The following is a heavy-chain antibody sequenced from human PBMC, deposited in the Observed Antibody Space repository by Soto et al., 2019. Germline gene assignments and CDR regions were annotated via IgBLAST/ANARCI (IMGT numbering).Heavy chain of an antibody. D-gene: IGHD3-22*01. J-gene: IGHJ4*02. Sequence: SETLSLTCTVSGGSVSGDSHYWTWIRQPPGKGLEWIGYIHYTGSTNYNPSLKSRVTMSIDTSNYQFSLKMTSVTAADTAMYYCVREANYDSGDYYSAFDYWGQGTLVTVSS. V-gene: IGHV4-61*01. CDR3: VREANYDSGDYYSAFDY. CDR1: GGSVSGDSHY. CDR2: IHYTGST.